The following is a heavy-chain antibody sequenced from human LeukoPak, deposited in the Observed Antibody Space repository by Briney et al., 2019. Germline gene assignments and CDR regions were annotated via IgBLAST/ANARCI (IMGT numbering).Heavy chain of an antibody. CDR2: INHSGST. CDR1: GGSFSGYY. Sequence: PSETLSLTCAVYGGSFSGYYWSWIRQPPGKGLEWIGEINHSGSTNYNPSLKSRVTISVDTSKNQYSLKLSSVTAADTAVYYCARSFTSLPATTNGFDPWGQGTLVTVSS. D-gene: IGHD2-2*01. CDR3: ARSFTSLPATTNGFDP. V-gene: IGHV4-34*01. J-gene: IGHJ5*02.